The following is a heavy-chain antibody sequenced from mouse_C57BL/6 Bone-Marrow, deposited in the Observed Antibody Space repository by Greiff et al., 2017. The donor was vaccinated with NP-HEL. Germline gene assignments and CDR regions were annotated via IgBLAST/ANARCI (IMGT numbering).Heavy chain of an antibody. CDR2: IDPEDGET. D-gene: IGHD2-3*01. CDR3: ARGRLLPHWYFDV. J-gene: IGHJ1*03. Sequence: EVQWVESGAELVKPGASVKLSCTASGFNIKDYYMHWVKQRTEQGLEWIGRIDPEDGETKYAPKFQGKATITADTSSNTAYLQLSSLTSEDTAVYYCARGRLLPHWYFDVWGTGTTVTVSS. V-gene: IGHV14-2*01. CDR1: GFNIKDYY.